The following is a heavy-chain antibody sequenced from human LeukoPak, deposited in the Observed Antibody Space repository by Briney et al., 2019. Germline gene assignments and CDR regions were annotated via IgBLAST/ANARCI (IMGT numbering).Heavy chain of an antibody. CDR1: GGSISVYY. V-gene: IGHV4-59*01. Sequence: PSETLSLTCTVSGGSISVYYWSWIRQPPGKGLEWIGSIYYSGSSNYNPSLRSRVTMSVDTSKNQFSLKLSSVTAADTAVYYCARDDCYVSGALYYYYGMDVWGKGTTVTVSA. J-gene: IGHJ6*04. D-gene: IGHD2-21*01. CDR3: ARDDCYVSGALYYYYGMDV. CDR2: IYYSGSS.